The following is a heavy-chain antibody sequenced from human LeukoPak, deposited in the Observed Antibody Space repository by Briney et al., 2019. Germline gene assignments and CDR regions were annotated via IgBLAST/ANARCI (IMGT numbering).Heavy chain of an antibody. CDR3: AKAPYCSGGSCYSGVGRYYYYGMDV. CDR1: GFTFSSYG. CDR2: ISYDGSNK. Sequence: GGSLRLSCAASGFTFSSYGMHWVRQAPGKGLEWVAVISYDGSNKYYADSVKGRFTISRDNSKNTLYLQMNSLRAEDTAVYYCAKAPYCSGGSCYSGVGRYYYYGMDVWGQGTTVTVSS. V-gene: IGHV3-30*18. J-gene: IGHJ6*02. D-gene: IGHD2-15*01.